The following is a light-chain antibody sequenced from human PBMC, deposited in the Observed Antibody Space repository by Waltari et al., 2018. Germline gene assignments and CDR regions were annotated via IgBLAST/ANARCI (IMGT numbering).Light chain of an antibody. CDR3: QQYNSYRT. J-gene: IGKJ1*01. V-gene: IGKV1-5*03. CDR1: QGISSW. Sequence: DIQMTQSPSPLSASVGDSVTITCRASQGISSWLAWYQQKPGKAPKLLIYKASSLESGVPARFSGSGSGTEFTLTIRSLQPDDFATYYCQQYNSYRTFGQGTKVEIK. CDR2: KAS.